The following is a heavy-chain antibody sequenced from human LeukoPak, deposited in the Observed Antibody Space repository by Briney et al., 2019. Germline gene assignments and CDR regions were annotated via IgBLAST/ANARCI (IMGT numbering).Heavy chain of an antibody. Sequence: GASVKVSCKASGYTFTDYYIHWVRQAPGQGLEWMGWINPNSGGTKYAQKFQGRVTITTDTSISTAYMEMSRLTSDDTAVYYCARDAHNGYEFHDWFDPWGQGALVTVSS. J-gene: IGHJ5*02. CDR2: INPNSGGT. V-gene: IGHV1-2*02. CDR1: GYTFTDYY. CDR3: ARDAHNGYEFHDWFDP. D-gene: IGHD5-12*01.